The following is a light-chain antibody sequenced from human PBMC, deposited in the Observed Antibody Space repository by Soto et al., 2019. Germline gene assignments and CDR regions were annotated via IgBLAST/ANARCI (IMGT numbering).Light chain of an antibody. Sequence: DIQMTQSPFTLSASVGDRVTITCRASQSISSWLAWYQQKPGSAPKLLIYQASTLQTGVPSRFSGSGSGTEFTLTISSLQPDDFATYYCQQYNGFPWTFGQGTKVDIK. V-gene: IGKV1-5*03. CDR1: QSISSW. J-gene: IGKJ1*01. CDR3: QQYNGFPWT. CDR2: QAS.